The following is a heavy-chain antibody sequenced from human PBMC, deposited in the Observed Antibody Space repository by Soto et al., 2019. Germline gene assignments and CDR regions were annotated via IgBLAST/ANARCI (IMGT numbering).Heavy chain of an antibody. CDR1: GYTFTIYE. D-gene: IGHD3-10*01. Sequence: SVKVSCKASGYTFTIYEIYWVRQAPGQKLEWMGWINAGNGNTKYSQKFQGRVTITRDTSASTAYMELSGLTSEDTAVYYCARNYHGLGVWGKGTTVTVSS. V-gene: IGHV1-3*01. CDR3: ARNYHGLGV. J-gene: IGHJ6*04. CDR2: INAGNGNT.